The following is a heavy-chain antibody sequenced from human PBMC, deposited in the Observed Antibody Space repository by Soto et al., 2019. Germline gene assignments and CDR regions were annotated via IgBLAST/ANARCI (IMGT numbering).Heavy chain of an antibody. V-gene: IGHV1-18*01. CDR1: GYIFTSYG. Sequence: QVQLVQSGAEVKKPGASVKVSCTASGYIFTSYGISWVRQAPGEGLEWMGWISNYNGITNYAQKVQGRVTMTTDRSTSTAYMELRSLRSDDTAVYYCAESMGGSGTYVSWGQGTLVTVSS. CDR3: AESMGGSGTYVS. J-gene: IGHJ4*02. CDR2: ISNYNGIT. D-gene: IGHD3-10*01.